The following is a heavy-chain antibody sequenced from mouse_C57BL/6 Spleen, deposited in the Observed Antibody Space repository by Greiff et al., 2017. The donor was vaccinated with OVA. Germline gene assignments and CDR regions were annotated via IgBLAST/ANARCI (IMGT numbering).Heavy chain of an antibody. V-gene: IGHV5-6*02. J-gene: IGHJ1*03. Sequence: DVMLVESGGDLVKPGGSLKLSCAASGFTFSSYGMSWVRQTPDKRLEWVATISSGGSYTYYPDSVKGRFTISRDNAKNTLYLQMSSLKSEDTAMYYCARRGHYDYDRYFDVWGTGTTVTVSS. D-gene: IGHD2-4*01. CDR3: ARRGHYDYDRYFDV. CDR1: GFTFSSYG. CDR2: ISSGGSYT.